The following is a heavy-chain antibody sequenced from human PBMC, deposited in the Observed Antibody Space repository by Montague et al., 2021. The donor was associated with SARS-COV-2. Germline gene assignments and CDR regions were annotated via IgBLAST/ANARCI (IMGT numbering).Heavy chain of an antibody. V-gene: IGHV3-33*01. D-gene: IGHD3-9*01. CDR1: GFTFSSYG. J-gene: IGHJ6*03. CDR2: VWYDGSNK. Sequence: SLRLYCAASGFTFSSYGMHWVRQTPGKGLEWVAVVWYDGSNKYYADSVKGRFTISRDNSKNTLYLQMNSLRAEDTAVYYCARTGILTGNYYYYYYMDVWGKGTTVTVSS. CDR3: ARTGILTGNYYYYYYMDV.